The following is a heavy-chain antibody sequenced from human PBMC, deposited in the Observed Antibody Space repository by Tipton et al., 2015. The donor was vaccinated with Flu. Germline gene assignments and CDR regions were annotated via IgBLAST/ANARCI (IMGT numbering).Heavy chain of an antibody. J-gene: IGHJ4*02. CDR1: GGSISSGSYY. CDR2: INHSGST. CDR3: ASKVANWGVWEPLDY. Sequence: GLVKPSQTLSLTCTVSGGSISSGSYYWSWIRQPPGEGLEWIGEINHSGSTNYNPSLKSRVTISVDASKNQFSLKLSSVTAADTAVYYCASKVANWGVWEPLDYWGQGTLVTVSS. D-gene: IGHD7-27*01. V-gene: IGHV4-39*07.